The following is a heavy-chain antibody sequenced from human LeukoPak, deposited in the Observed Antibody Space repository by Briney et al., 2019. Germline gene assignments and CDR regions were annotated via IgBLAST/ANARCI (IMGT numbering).Heavy chain of an antibody. CDR2: IIPIIAIA. CDR3: ARNFYGSGSYQHVPRKFDY. J-gene: IGHJ4*02. Sequence: VASVKVSCKASGSNLTTYGINWVRQAPGQGLEWMGRIIPIIAIAHYAQKFLGRITITADTSTSTAFLDLSSLTSEDTAVYYCARNFYGSGSYQHVPRKFDYWGQGTVVTVSS. D-gene: IGHD3-10*01. V-gene: IGHV1-69*04. CDR1: GSNLTTYG.